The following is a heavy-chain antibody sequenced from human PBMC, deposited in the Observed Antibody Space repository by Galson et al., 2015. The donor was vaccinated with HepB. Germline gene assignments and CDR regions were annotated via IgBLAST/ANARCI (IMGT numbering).Heavy chain of an antibody. J-gene: IGHJ4*02. D-gene: IGHD3-9*01. CDR1: GFTFSSYG. CDR2: ISYDGSNK. CDR3: AKDEMVLRYFDWLLQIDY. Sequence: SLRLSCAASGFTFSSYGMHWVRQAPGKGLEWVAVISYDGSNKYYADSVKGRFTISRDNSKNTLYLQMNSLRAEDTAVYYCAKDEMVLRYFDWLLQIDYWGQGTLVTVSS. V-gene: IGHV3-30*18.